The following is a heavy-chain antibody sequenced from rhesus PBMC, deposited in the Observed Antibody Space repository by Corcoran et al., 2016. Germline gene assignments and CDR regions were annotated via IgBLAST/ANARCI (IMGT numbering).Heavy chain of an antibody. CDR3: ATDQGGRTTGGKSIWYFDL. CDR2: VDPEDGEA. CDR1: GYTFTDYY. V-gene: IGHV1-111*02. Sequence: EVQLVQSGAEVKKPGASVKISCKASGYTFTDYYLHWVRQAPGKGLEWMGRVDPEDGEAIPDQKFQDRVTITAETSTDTAYMELSSLRSEDTAVYYCATDQGGRTTGGKSIWYFDLWGPGTPITISS. J-gene: IGHJ2*01. D-gene: IGHD1-44*01.